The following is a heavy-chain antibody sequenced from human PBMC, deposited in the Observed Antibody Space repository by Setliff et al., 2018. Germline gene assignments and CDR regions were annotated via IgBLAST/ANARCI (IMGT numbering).Heavy chain of an antibody. J-gene: IGHJ5*02. Sequence: PSETLSLTCTVSGGSISSSSYYWGWIRQPPGKGLEWIGSIYYSGSTYYNPSLKSRATISVDTSKNQFSLKLTSVTAADTAVYYCARAPQYSNFWYALSWFDPWGQGTLVTVSS. V-gene: IGHV4-39*01. D-gene: IGHD3-3*01. CDR2: IYYSGST. CDR1: GGSISSSSYY. CDR3: ARAPQYSNFWYALSWFDP.